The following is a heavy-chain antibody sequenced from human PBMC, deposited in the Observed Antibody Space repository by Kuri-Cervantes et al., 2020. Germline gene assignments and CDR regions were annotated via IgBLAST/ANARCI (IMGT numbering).Heavy chain of an antibody. D-gene: IGHD3-3*01. CDR1: GYSFTSYW. J-gene: IGHJ5*02. Sequence: KVSCKGSGYSFTSYWIGWVRQMPGKGLEWMGIIYPGDSDTRYSPSFQGQVTISADKSISTAYLQWSSLEASDTAMYYCARAAAYDFWSGTSPWFDPWGQGTLVTVSS. CDR3: ARAAAYDFWSGTSPWFDP. V-gene: IGHV5-51*01. CDR2: IYPGDSDT.